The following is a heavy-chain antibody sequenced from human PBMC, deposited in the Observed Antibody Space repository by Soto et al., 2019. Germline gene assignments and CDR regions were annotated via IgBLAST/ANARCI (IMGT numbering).Heavy chain of an antibody. Sequence: PSETLSLTCTVSGASISSSFWTWIRQPAGKGLDWIGRISASGTTNYYPSLKSRVTMSVDTYKNHSSLNLSSVTAADTAVDYCAGEAGPDRWFDPWGQGTQVTVSS. V-gene: IGHV4-4*07. CDR1: GASISSSF. CDR2: ISASGTT. CDR3: AGEAGPDRWFDP. J-gene: IGHJ5*02. D-gene: IGHD6-19*01.